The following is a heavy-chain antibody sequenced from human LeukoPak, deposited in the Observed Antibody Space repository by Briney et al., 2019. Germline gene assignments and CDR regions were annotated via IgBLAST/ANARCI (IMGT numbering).Heavy chain of an antibody. CDR2: IKSKVDGGTA. CDR1: GFTFKNAW. J-gene: IGHJ4*02. CDR3: TRGFRPIDY. V-gene: IGHV3-15*01. Sequence: GGSLRLSCAASGFTFKNAWMTWVRQAPGKGLEWVGRIKSKVDGGTAAYATPVQGRFTISRDNSMSTLYLQMNSLRAEDTAVYYCTRGFRPIDYWGQGTLVTVSS.